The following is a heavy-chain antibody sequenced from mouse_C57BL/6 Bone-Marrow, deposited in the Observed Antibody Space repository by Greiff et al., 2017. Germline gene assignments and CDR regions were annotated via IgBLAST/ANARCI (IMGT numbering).Heavy chain of an antibody. Sequence: VKLMESGAELARPGASVKLSCKASGYTFTSYGISWVKQRTGQGLEWIGEIYPRSGNTYYNEKFKGKATLTADKSSSTAYMELRSLTSEDSAVYFCARWLRRAWFAYWGQGTLVTVSA. CDR3: ARWLRRAWFAY. J-gene: IGHJ3*01. CDR1: GYTFTSYG. D-gene: IGHD2-2*01. V-gene: IGHV1-81*01. CDR2: IYPRSGNT.